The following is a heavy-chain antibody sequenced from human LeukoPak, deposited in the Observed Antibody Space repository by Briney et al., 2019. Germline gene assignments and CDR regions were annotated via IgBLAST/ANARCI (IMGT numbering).Heavy chain of an antibody. CDR3: ASVGGYDPLFDY. Sequence: PGGSLRLSCAASGFTFSSYAMHWVRQAPGKGLEWVAVISYDGSNKYYADAVKGRFTISRDNSKNTLYLQMNSLRAEDTGVYYCASVGGYDPLFDYWGQGTLVIVSS. D-gene: IGHD5-12*01. J-gene: IGHJ4*02. V-gene: IGHV3-30*04. CDR2: ISYDGSNK. CDR1: GFTFSSYA.